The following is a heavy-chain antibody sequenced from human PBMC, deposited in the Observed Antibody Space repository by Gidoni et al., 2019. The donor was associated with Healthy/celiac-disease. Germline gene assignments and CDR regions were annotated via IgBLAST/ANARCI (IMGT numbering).Heavy chain of an antibody. CDR1: GFTFSSYA. Sequence: EVQLLESGGGLVQPGGSLRPSCAAPGFTFSSYAIRWVRQAPGKGLEWVSAIGGSGGSTYYADSVKGRFTISRDNSKNTLYLQMNSLRAEDTAVYYCATSYSSSPGGFDPWGQGTLVTVSS. V-gene: IGHV3-23*01. CDR2: IGGSGGST. D-gene: IGHD6-13*01. J-gene: IGHJ5*02. CDR3: ATSYSSSPGGFDP.